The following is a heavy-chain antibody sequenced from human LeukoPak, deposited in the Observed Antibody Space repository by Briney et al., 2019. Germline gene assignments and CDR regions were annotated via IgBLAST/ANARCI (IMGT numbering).Heavy chain of an antibody. CDR2: INHSGST. CDR3: ARGRGGYSYGHVDY. J-gene: IGHJ4*02. CDR1: GGSFSGYY. D-gene: IGHD5-18*01. V-gene: IGHV4-34*01. Sequence: SETLSLTCAVYGGSFSGYYWSWIRQPPGKGLEWIGEINHSGSTNYNPSLKSRVTISVDTSKNQFSLKLSSVTAADTAVYYCARGRGGYSYGHVDYWGQETLVTVSS.